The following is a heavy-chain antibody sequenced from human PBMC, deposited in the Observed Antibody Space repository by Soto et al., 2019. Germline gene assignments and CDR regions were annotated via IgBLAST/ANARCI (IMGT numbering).Heavy chain of an antibody. CDR1: GFTFSSYA. CDR3: AKAGGLLLDY. V-gene: IGHV3-30-3*01. Sequence: QVQLVESGGGVVQPGRSLRLSCAASGFTFSSYAMHWVRQAPGKGLEWVAVISYDGSSKFYADSVKGRFTISRDTSKNTRYLQMNSLRAEDTAVYYCAKAGGLLLDYWGQGTLVTVSS. J-gene: IGHJ4*02. CDR2: ISYDGSSK. D-gene: IGHD2-15*01.